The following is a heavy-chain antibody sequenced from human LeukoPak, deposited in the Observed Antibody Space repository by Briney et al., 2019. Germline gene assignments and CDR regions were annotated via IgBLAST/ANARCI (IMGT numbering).Heavy chain of an antibody. Sequence: ASVKVSCKASGYTFTGYYMHWVRQAPGQGLEWMGWINPNSGGTNCAQKFQGRVTMTRDTSISTAYMELSRLRSDDTAVYYCARTYSGSYYDPWYYYYGMDVWGQGTTVTVSS. D-gene: IGHD1-26*01. CDR3: ARTYSGSYYDPWYYYYGMDV. CDR1: GYTFTGYY. V-gene: IGHV1-2*02. CDR2: INPNSGGT. J-gene: IGHJ6*02.